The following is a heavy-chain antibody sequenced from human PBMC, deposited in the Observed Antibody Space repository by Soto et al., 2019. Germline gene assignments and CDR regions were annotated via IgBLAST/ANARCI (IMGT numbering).Heavy chain of an antibody. CDR2: IYYRGST. CDR3: ARRYGDAFDI. J-gene: IGHJ3*02. V-gene: IGHV4-59*01. Sequence: QVQLQESGPGLVKPSETLSLTCTVSGGSISSYYWSWIRQPPGKGLEWIGYIYYRGSTNYNPSLKRRVTISVDSSQNQFSLKLSSVTAADTAVYYCARRYGDAFDIWGQGTMVTVSS. D-gene: IGHD4-17*01. CDR1: GGSISSYY.